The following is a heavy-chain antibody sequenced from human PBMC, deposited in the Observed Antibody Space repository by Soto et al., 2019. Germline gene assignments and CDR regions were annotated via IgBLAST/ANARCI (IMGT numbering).Heavy chain of an antibody. CDR2: IYYSGST. D-gene: IGHD3-22*01. J-gene: IGHJ4*02. CDR3: ARADDSSGYYYEIDY. Sequence: SETLSLTCTVSGGSISSYYWSWIRQPPGKGLEWIGYIYYSGSTNYNPSLKSRVTISVDTSKNQFSLKLGSVTAADTAVYYCARADDSSGYYYEIDYWGQGTLVTVSS. V-gene: IGHV4-59*01. CDR1: GGSISSYY.